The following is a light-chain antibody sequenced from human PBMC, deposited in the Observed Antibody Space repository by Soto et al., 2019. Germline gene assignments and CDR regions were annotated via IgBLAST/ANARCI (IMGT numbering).Light chain of an antibody. J-gene: IGLJ1*01. CDR1: SSDVGGYNF. CDR2: EVT. CDR3: SSFAGTNSRYV. Sequence: QSVLTQPPSASGSPGQSVTISCTGTSSDVGGYNFVSWYQQLPGKAPKLMIYEVTKRPSGVPDRFSGSKSSNTASLTVSGLQAEDEADYYCSSFAGTNSRYVFGTGTKVTVL. V-gene: IGLV2-8*01.